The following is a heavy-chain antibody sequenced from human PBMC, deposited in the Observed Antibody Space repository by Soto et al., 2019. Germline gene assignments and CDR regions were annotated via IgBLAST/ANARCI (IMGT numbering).Heavy chain of an antibody. CDR1: GFTFSDHY. CDR2: ISSDSATI. Sequence: QVQMVESGRDLVKPGGSLRLSCAASGFTFSDHYMTWIRQSPGKGLEWVSYISSDSATIYYTDSVQGRFTVSRDNAKNSVYLQMNSLRAEDTAVYYCASDPYYYASYYWGQGTLVTVSS. V-gene: IGHV3-11*01. J-gene: IGHJ4*02. CDR3: ASDPYYYASYY. D-gene: IGHD3-10*01.